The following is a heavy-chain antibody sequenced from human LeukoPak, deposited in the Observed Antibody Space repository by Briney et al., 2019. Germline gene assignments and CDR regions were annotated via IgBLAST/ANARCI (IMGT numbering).Heavy chain of an antibody. D-gene: IGHD6-19*01. CDR1: GGSISSSSYY. CDR3: ARAPHIAVAGQNWFDP. V-gene: IGHV4-39*07. J-gene: IGHJ5*02. CDR2: IYYSGST. Sequence: SETLSLTCTVSGGSISSSSYYWGWIRQPPGKGLEWIGSIYYSGSTYHNPSLKSRVTMSVDTSKNQFSLKLSSVTAADTAVYYCARAPHIAVAGQNWFDPWGQGTLVTVSS.